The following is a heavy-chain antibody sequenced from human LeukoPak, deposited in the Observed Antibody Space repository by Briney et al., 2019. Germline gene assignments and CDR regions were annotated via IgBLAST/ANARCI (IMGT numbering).Heavy chain of an antibody. CDR1: GGSISSYY. Sequence: PSETLSLTCTVTGGSISSYYWSWIRQPPGKGLEWIGYIYYSGSTNYNPSLKSRVTISVDTSKNQFSLKLSSVTAADTAVYYCARDPPYYYYGMDVWGQGTTVTVSS. J-gene: IGHJ6*02. V-gene: IGHV4-59*01. CDR2: IYYSGST. CDR3: ARDPPYYYYGMDV.